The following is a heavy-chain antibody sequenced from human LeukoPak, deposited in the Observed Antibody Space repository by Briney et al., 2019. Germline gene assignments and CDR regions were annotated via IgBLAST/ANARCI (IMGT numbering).Heavy chain of an antibody. D-gene: IGHD6-19*01. V-gene: IGHV3-23*01. J-gene: IGHJ4*02. CDR1: GFTFSSYA. Sequence: GGSLRLSCAASGFTFSSYAMSWVRQAPGKGLEWVSAISGSGGSTYYADSVKGRFTISRDNSKNTLYLQMNSLRAEDTAVYYCAKGTQPSSGWYLGGPDARTWNHYFDYWGQGTLVTVSS. CDR3: AKGTQPSSGWYLGGPDARTWNHYFDY. CDR2: ISGSGGST.